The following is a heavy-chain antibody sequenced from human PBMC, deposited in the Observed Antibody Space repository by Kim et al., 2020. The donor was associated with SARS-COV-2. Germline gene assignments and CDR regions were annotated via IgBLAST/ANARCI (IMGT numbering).Heavy chain of an antibody. D-gene: IGHD3-3*01. CDR2: MNPNSGNT. CDR3: ARPGRNYDFWSGYYQYYYYGMDV. V-gene: IGHV1-8*01. J-gene: IGHJ6*02. CDR1: GYTFTSYD. Sequence: ASVKVSCKASGYTFTSYDINWVRQATGQGLEWMGWMNPNSGNTGYAQKFQGRVTMTRNTSISTAYMELSSLRSEDTAVYYCARPGRNYDFWSGYYQYYYYGMDVWGQGTTVTVSS.